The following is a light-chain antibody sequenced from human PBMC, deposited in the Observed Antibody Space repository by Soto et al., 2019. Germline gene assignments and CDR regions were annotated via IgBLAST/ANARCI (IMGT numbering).Light chain of an antibody. CDR1: SGSIASNY. Sequence: NFMLTQPHSVSESPGKTVTISCTRSSGSIASNYVQWYQQRPGSAPTTVIYEDNHRPSGVPDRFSGSIVSSSNSASLTISGLKTEDEADYYCQSYDSSNREVFGGGTKLTVL. J-gene: IGLJ2*01. CDR3: QSYDSSNREV. V-gene: IGLV6-57*04. CDR2: EDN.